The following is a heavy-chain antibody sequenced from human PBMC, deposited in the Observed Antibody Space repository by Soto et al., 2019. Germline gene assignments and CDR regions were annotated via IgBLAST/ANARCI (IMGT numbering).Heavy chain of an antibody. CDR1: GFTFSSYG. CDR3: ARDHGWYRGAVVPPGY. Sequence: QVQLVESGGGVVQPGRSLRLSCAASGFTFSSYGMHWVRQAPGKGLEWVAVIWYDGSNKYYADSVKGRFTISRDISKNTLYLQMNSLRAEDTAVYYCARDHGWYRGAVVPPGYWGQGTLVTVSS. V-gene: IGHV3-33*01. J-gene: IGHJ4*02. D-gene: IGHD6-19*01. CDR2: IWYDGSNK.